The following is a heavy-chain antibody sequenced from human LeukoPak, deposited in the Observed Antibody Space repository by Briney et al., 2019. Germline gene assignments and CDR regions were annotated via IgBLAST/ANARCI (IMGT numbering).Heavy chain of an antibody. D-gene: IGHD3-9*01. CDR3: AREPYDILTGLQYYFDY. Sequence: GGSLRLSCAASGFTFSSYEMNWVRRAPGKGLEWVSYISSSGSTIYYADSVKGRFTISRDNAKNSLYLQMNSLRAEDTAVYYCAREPYDILTGLQYYFDYWGQGTLVTVSS. V-gene: IGHV3-48*03. CDR2: ISSSGSTI. CDR1: GFTFSSYE. J-gene: IGHJ4*02.